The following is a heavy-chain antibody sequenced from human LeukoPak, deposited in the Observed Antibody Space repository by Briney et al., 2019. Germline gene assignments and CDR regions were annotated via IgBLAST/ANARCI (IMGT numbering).Heavy chain of an antibody. Sequence: PSETLSLTCTVSGGSISTDYWSWVRQSPGQEVGWSGSVDYSGSTNYNPSLKSRVSISVDTSKNQFSLELSSLTAAHTAVYYCAVNSTRHTFDIWGQGTLVTVSS. CDR3: AVNSTRHTFDI. V-gene: IGHV4-59*08. J-gene: IGHJ4*02. CDR2: VDYSGST. D-gene: IGHD2/OR15-2a*01. CDR1: GGSISTDY.